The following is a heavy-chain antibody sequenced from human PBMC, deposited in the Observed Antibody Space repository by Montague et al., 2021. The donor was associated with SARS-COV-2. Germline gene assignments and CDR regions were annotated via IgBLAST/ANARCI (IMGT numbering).Heavy chain of an antibody. D-gene: IGHD3-3*01. V-gene: IGHV4-34*01. CDR3: ARGADYDFWSGFLRYKWFDP. CDR1: GGSFSGYY. J-gene: IGHJ5*02. Sequence: SETLSLTCAVYGGSFSGYYWTWIRQSPRKGLEWIGEINHSGSTNYNPSLESRLTISVDTSKKQFSLKLNSMTAADTAVYYCARGADYDFWSGFLRYKWFDPWGLGTPVTVSS. CDR2: INHSGST.